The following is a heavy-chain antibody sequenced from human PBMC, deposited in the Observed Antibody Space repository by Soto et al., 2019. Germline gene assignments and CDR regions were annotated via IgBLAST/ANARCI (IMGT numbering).Heavy chain of an antibody. CDR2: TYYRSKWYN. CDR1: VDSVSSNSAA. J-gene: IGHJ3*02. V-gene: IGHV6-1*01. CDR3: ALLYYDILTGPLRGAFDI. Sequence: PSQTLSLTFAISVDSVSSNSAAWNWIRQSPSRGLEWLGRTYYRSKWYNDYAVSVKSRITINPDTSKNQFSLQLNSVTPEDTAVYYCALLYYDILTGPLRGAFDIWGQGTMVTVSS. D-gene: IGHD3-9*01.